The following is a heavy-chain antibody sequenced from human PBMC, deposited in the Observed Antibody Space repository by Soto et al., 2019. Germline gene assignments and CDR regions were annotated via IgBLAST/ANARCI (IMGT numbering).Heavy chain of an antibody. Sequence: SETLSVTCTVSGGSISSGNKYWSWIRQPPGKGLEWIGYVFSSGTTYYNPSLKGRVSISLDASENQFSLKFASVTDADSAVYYCARVPSPFDYYYAMDVWGQGTTVTVSS. CDR2: VFSSGTT. CDR1: GGSISSGNKY. CDR3: ARVPSPFDYYYAMDV. D-gene: IGHD3-16*01. J-gene: IGHJ6*02. V-gene: IGHV4-30-4*01.